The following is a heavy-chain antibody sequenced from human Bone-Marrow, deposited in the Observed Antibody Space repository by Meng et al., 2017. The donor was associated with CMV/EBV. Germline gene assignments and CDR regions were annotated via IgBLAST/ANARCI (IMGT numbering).Heavy chain of an antibody. V-gene: IGHV1-18*01. J-gene: IGHJ4*02. CDR2: ISDYNGNT. CDR3: AYQAAGKGWADY. D-gene: IGHD6-13*01. CDR1: GYTFNSYG. Sequence: ASVKVFCKASGYTFNSYGISWVRQAPGQGLEWMGWISDYNGNTNYAKKLQGRVTVTTDTSTSTAYMELRSLRSDDTAVYYCAYQAAGKGWADYWGQGTLVTVSS.